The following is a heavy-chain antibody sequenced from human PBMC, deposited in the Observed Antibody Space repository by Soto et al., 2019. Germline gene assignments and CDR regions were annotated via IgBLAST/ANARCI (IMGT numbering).Heavy chain of an antibody. J-gene: IGHJ4*02. CDR2: ISSSSSYI. CDR3: ARQWDGSSWYAGFDY. CDR1: GFTFSSYS. Sequence: EVQLVESGGGLVKPGGSLRLSCAASGFTFSSYSMNWVRQAPGKGLEWVSSISSSSSYIYYADSVKGRFTISRDNAKNSPYLQMNSLRAEDTAVYYCARQWDGSSWYAGFDYWGRGTLVTVSS. V-gene: IGHV3-21*01. D-gene: IGHD6-13*01.